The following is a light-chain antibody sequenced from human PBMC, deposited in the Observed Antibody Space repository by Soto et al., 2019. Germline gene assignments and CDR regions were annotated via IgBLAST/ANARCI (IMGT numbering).Light chain of an antibody. CDR3: QQYGYSPIT. CDR1: QSVSSNY. J-gene: IGKJ5*01. Sequence: IVLTQSPGTLSLSPGERATLSCRAGQSVSSNYLAWYPQKPGQAPRLPIYAAYSRATGIQDRFSGSGSGTDFTLTIDGLEPEDFVVYYCQQYGYSPITFGQGTRLEIK. CDR2: AAY. V-gene: IGKV3-20*01.